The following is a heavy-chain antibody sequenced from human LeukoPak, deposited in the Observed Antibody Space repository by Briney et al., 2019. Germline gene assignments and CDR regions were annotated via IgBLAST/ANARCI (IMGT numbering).Heavy chain of an antibody. CDR1: GFTFSTYG. D-gene: IGHD3-22*01. CDR3: ARDLYRIVVIPHYFDY. CDR2: ISGSGGST. Sequence: PGGSLRLSCAASGFTFSTYGMSWVRQAPGKGLEWVSAISGSGGSTNYADSVKGRFTISRDNAKNSLYLQMNSLRAEDTAVYYCARDLYRIVVIPHYFDYWGQGTLVTVSS. J-gene: IGHJ4*02. V-gene: IGHV3-23*01.